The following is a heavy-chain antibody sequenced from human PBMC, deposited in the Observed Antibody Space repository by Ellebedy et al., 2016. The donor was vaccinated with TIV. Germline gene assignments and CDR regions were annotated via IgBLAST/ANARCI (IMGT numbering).Heavy chain of an antibody. J-gene: IGHJ4*02. V-gene: IGHV3-66*01. CDR3: ARDVRPNIGNF. D-gene: IGHD2/OR15-2a*01. CDR1: GSSVTTDY. CDR2: LYGDDRA. Sequence: GGSLRLSCAVSGSSVTTDYMSWVRQAPGKGPEWVSILYGDDRAFYSDAVEGRFFISRDNSQNMLYLQMNSLGVEDTAVYFCARDVRPNIGNFWGQGTLVIVSS.